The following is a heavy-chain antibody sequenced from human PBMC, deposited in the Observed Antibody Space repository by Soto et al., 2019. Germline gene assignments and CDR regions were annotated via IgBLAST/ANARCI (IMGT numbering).Heavy chain of an antibody. J-gene: IGHJ2*01. CDR1: GYTFTSYG. CDR3: ARLAYCGGDCYGGYWYFDL. D-gene: IGHD2-21*02. Sequence: ASVKVSCKSSGYTFTSYGISWLRQAPGQGLEWMGWISAYNGNTNYAQKLQGRVTMTTDTSTSTAYMELRSLRSDDTAVYYCARLAYCGGDCYGGYWYFDLWGRGPLVTVPQ. CDR2: ISAYNGNT. V-gene: IGHV1-18*01.